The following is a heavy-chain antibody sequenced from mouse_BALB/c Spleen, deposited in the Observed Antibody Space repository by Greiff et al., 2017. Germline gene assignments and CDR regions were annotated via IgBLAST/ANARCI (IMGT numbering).Heavy chain of an antibody. CDR2: IWSGGST. CDR1: GFSLTSYG. Sequence: VQLQQSGPGLVQPSQSLSITCTVSGFSLTSYGVHWVRQSPGKGLEWLGVIWSGGSTDYNAAFISRLSISKDNSKSQVFFKMNSLQADDTAIYYSARHDGAGYVAWFAYWGQGTLVTVSA. J-gene: IGHJ3*01. CDR3: ARHDGAGYVAWFAY. D-gene: IGHD3-1*01. V-gene: IGHV2-4-1*01.